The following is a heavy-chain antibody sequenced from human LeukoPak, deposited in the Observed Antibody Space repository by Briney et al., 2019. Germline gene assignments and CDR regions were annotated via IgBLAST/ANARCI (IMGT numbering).Heavy chain of an antibody. Sequence: GGSLRLSCAASGFTFSSYWMSWVRQAPGKGLEWVANIKQDGSEKYYVDSVKGRFTISRDSAENSLYLQMNSLRAEDTAVYYCASGGGSGGGYFDYWGQGTLVTVSS. D-gene: IGHD6-19*01. CDR1: GFTFSSYW. CDR2: IKQDGSEK. J-gene: IGHJ4*02. CDR3: ASGGGSGGGYFDY. V-gene: IGHV3-7*01.